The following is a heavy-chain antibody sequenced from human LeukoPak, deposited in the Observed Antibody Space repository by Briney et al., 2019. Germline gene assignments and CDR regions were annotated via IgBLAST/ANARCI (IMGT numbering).Heavy chain of an antibody. V-gene: IGHV1-18*01. J-gene: IGHJ4*02. CDR2: ISAYNGNT. D-gene: IGHD3-3*01. Sequence: GASVKVSCKASGYTFTSYGISWVRQAPGQGLEWMGWISAYNGNTNYAQKLQGRVTMTTDTSTSTVYMELRSLRSDDTAVYYCARDIADYPLVLSGKWGQGTLVTVSS. CDR1: GYTFTSYG. CDR3: ARDIADYPLVLSGK.